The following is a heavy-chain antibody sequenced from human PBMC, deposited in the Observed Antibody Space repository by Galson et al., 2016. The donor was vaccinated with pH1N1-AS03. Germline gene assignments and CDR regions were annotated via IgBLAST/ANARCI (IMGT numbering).Heavy chain of an antibody. J-gene: IGHJ4*02. CDR1: GGTFGTSA. Sequence: SVKVSCKASGGTFGTSAISWVRQAPGQGPEWMGRLTPMLNVTSYAQKFQGRVTIIAGTSTSTVYMELSSLRSDDTAVYYCATPGGVGYLDNWGRGTLVTVSS. CDR3: ATPGGVGYLDN. CDR2: LTPMLNVT. D-gene: IGHD3-16*01. V-gene: IGHV1-69*04.